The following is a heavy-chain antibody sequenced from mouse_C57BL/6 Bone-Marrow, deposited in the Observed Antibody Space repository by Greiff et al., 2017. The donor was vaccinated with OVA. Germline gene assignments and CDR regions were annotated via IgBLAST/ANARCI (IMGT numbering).Heavy chain of an antibody. J-gene: IGHJ1*03. D-gene: IGHD1-1*01. V-gene: IGHV14-4*01. Sequence: VQLQQSGAELVRPGASVKLSCTASGFNIKDDYMHWVKQRPEQGLEWIGWIYPENGDTEYASKFQGKATLTADTYSNTAYLQLSSLTSEDTAVYYCTYYYGSSYANWYFDVWGTGTTVTVSS. CDR3: TYYYGSSYANWYFDV. CDR1: GFNIKDDY. CDR2: IYPENGDT.